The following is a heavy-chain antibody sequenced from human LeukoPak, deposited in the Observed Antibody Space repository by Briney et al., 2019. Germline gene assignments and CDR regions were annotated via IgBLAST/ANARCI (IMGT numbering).Heavy chain of an antibody. CDR2: ISAYNGNT. CDR1: GGTFSSYA. CDR3: ARDVYLLVRGVIYFDY. Sequence: GASVKVSCKASGGTFSSYAISWVRQAPGQGLEWMGWISAYNGNTNYAQKLQGRVTMTTDTSTSTAYMELRSLRSDDTAVYYCARDVYLLVRGVIYFDYWGQGTLVTVSS. J-gene: IGHJ4*02. D-gene: IGHD3-10*01. V-gene: IGHV1-18*01.